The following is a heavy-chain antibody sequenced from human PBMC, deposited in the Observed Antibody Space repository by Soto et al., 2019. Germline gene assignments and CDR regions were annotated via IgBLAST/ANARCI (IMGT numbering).Heavy chain of an antibody. Sequence: LRLSCEASGFTFISYSMAWVRQAPGKGLQWISSISKTGSHIFYSDSLKGRFTISRDNAKTSLFLQVNSLRDEDTAVYYCTRQEYSSPSYFDYWGQGTLVTGSS. CDR3: TRQEYSSPSYFDY. CDR1: GFTFISYS. J-gene: IGHJ4*01. V-gene: IGHV3-21*01. CDR2: ISKTGSHI. D-gene: IGHD6-13*01.